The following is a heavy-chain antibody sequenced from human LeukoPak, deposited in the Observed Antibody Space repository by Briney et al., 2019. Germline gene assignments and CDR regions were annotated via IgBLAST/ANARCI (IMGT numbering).Heavy chain of an antibody. D-gene: IGHD6-19*01. V-gene: IGHV3-23*01. CDR1: GFTFSSYA. Sequence: TGGSLRLSCAASGFTFSSYAMSWVRQAPGKGLESVSAISGSGGSTYYADSVKGRFTISRDNSKNTLYLQMNSLRAEDTAVYYCAKEVAVAGFFDYWGQGTLVTVSS. J-gene: IGHJ4*02. CDR3: AKEVAVAGFFDY. CDR2: ISGSGGST.